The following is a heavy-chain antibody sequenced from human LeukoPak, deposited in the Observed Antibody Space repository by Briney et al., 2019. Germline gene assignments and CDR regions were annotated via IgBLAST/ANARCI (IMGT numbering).Heavy chain of an antibody. CDR3: AKSLAAAGPYFDY. J-gene: IGHJ4*02. D-gene: IGHD6-13*01. CDR1: GFTFSNYD. Sequence: GGSLRLSCAASGFTFSNYDMSWVRQAPGKGLEWVSGIGSGGGSANYADSVKGRFTMSRDNSKNTLYLQMNSLRVEDTAVYYCAKSLAAAGPYFDYWGQGTLVSVSS. V-gene: IGHV3-23*01. CDR2: IGSGGGSA.